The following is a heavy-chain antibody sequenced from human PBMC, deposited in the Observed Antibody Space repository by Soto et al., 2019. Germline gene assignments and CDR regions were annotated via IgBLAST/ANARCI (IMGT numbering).Heavy chain of an antibody. CDR2: INHSGGT. CDR3: ARGLSDYDFWSGYDVSDY. CDR1: GGSFSGYY. V-gene: IGHV4-34*01. J-gene: IGHJ4*02. Sequence: QVQLQQWGAGLLKPSETLSLTCAVYGGSFSGYYWSWIRQPPGKGLEWIGEINHSGGTNYNPSLKSRVTISVDTSKNQFSLKLSSVTAADTAVYYCARGLSDYDFWSGYDVSDYWGQGTLVTVSS. D-gene: IGHD3-3*01.